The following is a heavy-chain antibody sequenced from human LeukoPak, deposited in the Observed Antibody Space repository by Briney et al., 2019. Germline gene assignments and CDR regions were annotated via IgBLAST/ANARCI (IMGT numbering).Heavy chain of an antibody. D-gene: IGHD3-10*01. CDR1: GFTFSSSS. V-gene: IGHV3-21*01. CDR3: ARGAVFQGNYDY. J-gene: IGHJ4*02. CDR2: ISGESRYI. Sequence: PGGSLRLSCAAAGFTFSSSSMTWVRQPPGKGLEWVSSISGESRYIYYADSVTGRFTISRDNAKNSLYLQMNRLRAEDTAVYYCARGAVFQGNYDYWGQGTQVTVSS.